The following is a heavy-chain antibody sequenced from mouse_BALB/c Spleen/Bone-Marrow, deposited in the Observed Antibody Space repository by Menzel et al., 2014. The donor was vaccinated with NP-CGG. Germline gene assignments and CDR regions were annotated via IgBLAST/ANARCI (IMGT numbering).Heavy chain of an antibody. J-gene: IGHJ3*01. CDR3: ARPYDFGAWFAY. Sequence: EVQLVESGEDLVKPGGSLKLSCAAPGFTFSSYGMSWVRQTPDKRLEWVATISSGGSYTYYPDSVKGRFTISRDNAKNTLYLQMSSLKSEDTAMYYCARPYDFGAWFAYWGQGTLVTVSA. CDR1: GFTFSSYG. CDR2: ISSGGSYT. V-gene: IGHV5-6*01. D-gene: IGHD2-4*01.